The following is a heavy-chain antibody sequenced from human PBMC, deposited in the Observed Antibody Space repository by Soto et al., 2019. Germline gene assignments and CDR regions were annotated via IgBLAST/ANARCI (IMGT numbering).Heavy chain of an antibody. D-gene: IGHD1-1*01. J-gene: IGHJ4*02. CDR1: GFTFSSYW. Sequence: EVQLVESGGALVQPGGSLRLSCAASGFTFSSYWMHWVRQAPGKGLVWVSRMNSDGSTINYAGSVRGRFTISRDNAKNTLFLQMNSLTAEDTDVYYCARAGSYRFDYWGLGTLVTVSS. CDR2: MNSDGSTI. V-gene: IGHV3-74*01. CDR3: ARAGSYRFDY.